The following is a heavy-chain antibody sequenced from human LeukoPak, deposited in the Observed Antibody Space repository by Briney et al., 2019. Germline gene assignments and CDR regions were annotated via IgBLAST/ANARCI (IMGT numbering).Heavy chain of an antibody. CDR1: GGSISSGGYS. J-gene: IGHJ4*02. CDR3: AKLGNQWELRLDY. CDR2: IYHSGST. Sequence: SETLFLTCAVSGGSISSGGYSWNCIRQPPGRGLEWIGYIYHSGSTYYNPSLKSRVTISIDRSKNQFSLRLTSVTAADTAVYYCAKLGNQWELRLDYWGQGTRVTVSS. V-gene: IGHV4-30-2*01. D-gene: IGHD3-10*01.